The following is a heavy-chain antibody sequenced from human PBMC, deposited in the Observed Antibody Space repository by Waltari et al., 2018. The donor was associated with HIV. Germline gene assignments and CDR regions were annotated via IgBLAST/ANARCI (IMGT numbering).Heavy chain of an antibody. J-gene: IGHJ4*02. D-gene: IGHD6-19*01. CDR1: GFTFDDYA. CDR2: ISWNSGST. V-gene: IGHV3-9*01. CDR3: AKDTHSSGWYGELVY. Sequence: EVQLVESGGGLVQPGRSLRLSCAASGFTFDDYAMHWVRQAPGEGLEWVSGISWNSGSTGYADSVKGRFTISRDNAKNSLYLQMNSLRAEDTALYYCAKDTHSSGWYGELVYWGQGTLVTVSS.